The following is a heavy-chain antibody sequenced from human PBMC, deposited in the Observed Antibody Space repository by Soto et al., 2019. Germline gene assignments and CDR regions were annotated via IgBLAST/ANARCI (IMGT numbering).Heavy chain of an antibody. D-gene: IGHD3-3*01. J-gene: IGHJ6*02. V-gene: IGHV4-4*07. CDR3: ARDYDFWSGYASDYYYGMDV. CDR1: GGSISSYY. CDR2: IYTSGST. Sequence: SETLSLTCTASGGSISSYYWSWIRQPAGKGLEWIGRIYTSGSTNYNPSLKSRVTMSVDTSKNQFSLKLSSVTAADTAVYYCARDYDFWSGYASDYYYGMDVWVQGTTVTVSS.